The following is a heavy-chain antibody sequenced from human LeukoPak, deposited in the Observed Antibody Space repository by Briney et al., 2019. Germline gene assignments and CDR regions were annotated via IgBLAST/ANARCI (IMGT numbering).Heavy chain of an antibody. J-gene: IGHJ4*02. CDR1: EFTFSTYS. Sequence: GGSLRLSCAASEFTFSTYSMNWVRQAPGKGLEWVSHISSSGSTIYYADSVKGRFTISRDNAKNSVYLQMSSLRAEDTAVYYCARDPNDYGDPYFDYWGQGTLVTVSS. CDR3: ARDPNDYGDPYFDY. CDR2: ISSSGSTI. V-gene: IGHV3-48*04. D-gene: IGHD4-17*01.